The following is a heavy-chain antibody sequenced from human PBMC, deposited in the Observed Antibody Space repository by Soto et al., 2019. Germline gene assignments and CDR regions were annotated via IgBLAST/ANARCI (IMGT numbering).Heavy chain of an antibody. CDR1: GFTFSNYA. Sequence: GGSLRLSCAASGFTFSNYAMRWVRQPPARGLGWVSSISSRGGSTHYADSVQGRFIISRDNSKNTLYLQMNSLRAEDTAIYYCAKGVGYSGHMSDAFDIWGRGTMVTGSS. D-gene: IGHD5-12*01. CDR3: AKGVGYSGHMSDAFDI. CDR2: ISSRGGST. V-gene: IGHV3-23*01. J-gene: IGHJ3*02.